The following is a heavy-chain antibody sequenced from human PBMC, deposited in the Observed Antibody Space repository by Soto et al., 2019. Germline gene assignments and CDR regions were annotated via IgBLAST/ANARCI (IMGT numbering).Heavy chain of an antibody. CDR3: ARQGRYYDSSGYPGGMDV. CDR1: GGSISSSSYY. Sequence: QLQLRESGPGLVKPSETLSLTCTVSGGSISSSSYYWGWIRQPPGKGLEWIGSIYYSGSTYYNPSLTSRVTISVDTSKNQFSLELSSVTAADTAVYYCARQGRYYDSSGYPGGMDVWGQGTTVTVSS. CDR2: IYYSGST. D-gene: IGHD3-22*01. V-gene: IGHV4-39*01. J-gene: IGHJ6*02.